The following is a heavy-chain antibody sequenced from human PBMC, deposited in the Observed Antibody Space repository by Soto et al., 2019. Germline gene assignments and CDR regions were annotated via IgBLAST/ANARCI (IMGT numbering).Heavy chain of an antibody. D-gene: IGHD2-21*02. CDR3: ARDLWGYCGTDCYPLDV. Sequence: SETLSLTCAVSSGSISSGGYSWSWIRQPPGKGLEWIGYIYHSGSTVYNPSFKSRVTISVDTSKNQFSLKLNSVTAADTAVYYCARDLWGYCGTDCYPLDVWGQGTTVTVSS. CDR2: IYHSGST. J-gene: IGHJ6*02. CDR1: SGSISSGGYS. V-gene: IGHV4-30-2*01.